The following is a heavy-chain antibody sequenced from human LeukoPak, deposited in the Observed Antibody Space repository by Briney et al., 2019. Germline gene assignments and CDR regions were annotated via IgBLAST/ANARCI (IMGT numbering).Heavy chain of an antibody. V-gene: IGHV3-23*01. CDR2: LSGSGSNT. Sequence: PGGSLRLSCAASGFTLSNYAMAWVRQAPGKGLEWVSGLSGSGSNTFYTDSLKGRFTISRDNPKNTLYLQMNSLRADDTAVYYCATEKGDSPDYWGQGTLVTVSS. J-gene: IGHJ4*02. CDR3: ATEKGDSPDY. D-gene: IGHD3-16*01. CDR1: GFTLSNYA.